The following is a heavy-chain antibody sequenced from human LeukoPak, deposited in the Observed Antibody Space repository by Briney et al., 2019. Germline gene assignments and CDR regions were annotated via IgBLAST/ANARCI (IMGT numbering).Heavy chain of an antibody. CDR3: ARDAYYYDSSGYLI. J-gene: IGHJ3*02. D-gene: IGHD3-22*01. V-gene: IGHV4-4*07. CDR1: GGSISSYY. CDR2: IYTSGST. Sequence: KPSETLSLTCTVSGGSISSYYWSWIRQPAGKGLEWIGRIYTSGSTNYNPSLKSRVTMSVDTSKNQFSLKLSSVTAADTAVYYCARDAYYYDSSGYLIWGQGTMVTVSS.